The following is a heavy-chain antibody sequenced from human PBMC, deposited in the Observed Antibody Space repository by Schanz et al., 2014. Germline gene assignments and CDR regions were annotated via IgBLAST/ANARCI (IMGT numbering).Heavy chain of an antibody. CDR2: VSSRSDEI. J-gene: IGHJ2*01. D-gene: IGHD2-21*02. Sequence: EVQLVASGGGLVQPGGSLRLSCVASGFTFSSYDVFWVRQAPGKGLEWVAAVSSRSDEIKYADSVRGRFTISRDNSRSTMYLQMNSLRAEDTAVYFCAKDLGVDCGDGCFNWYFDLWGRGTLVTVSS. CDR1: GFTFSSYD. V-gene: IGHV3-23*04. CDR3: AKDLGVDCGDGCFNWYFDL.